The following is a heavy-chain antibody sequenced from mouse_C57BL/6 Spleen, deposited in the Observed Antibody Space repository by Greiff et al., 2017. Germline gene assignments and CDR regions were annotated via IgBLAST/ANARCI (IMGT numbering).Heavy chain of an antibody. CDR3: ARGIYYESYALGY. J-gene: IGHJ4*01. CDR1: GYTFTSYW. V-gene: IGHV1-72*01. D-gene: IGHD2-4*01. CDR2: IDPNSGGT. Sequence: QVQLQQPGAELVKPGASVKLSCKASGYTFTSYWMHWVKQRPGQGLEWIGGIDPNSGGTKYNEKFKSKATLTGDKTSSTAYMQLSSLTSEDSAVYYCARGIYYESYALGYWGQGTSVTVAS.